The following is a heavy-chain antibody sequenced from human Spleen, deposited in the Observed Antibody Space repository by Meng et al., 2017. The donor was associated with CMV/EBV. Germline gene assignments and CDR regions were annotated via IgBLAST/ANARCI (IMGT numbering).Heavy chain of an antibody. CDR1: GYTFTSYD. J-gene: IGHJ4*02. Sequence: QVQLVQSGAEGKNPRASVKVSCKASGYTFTSYDINWVRQATGQGLEWMGWMNPNSGNTGYAQKFQGRVTMTRNTSISTSYMELSSLRSEDTAVYYCARGRGTGTTYYFDYWGQGTLVTVSS. CDR3: ARGRGTGTTYYFDY. CDR2: MNPNSGNT. D-gene: IGHD1-7*01. V-gene: IGHV1-8*01.